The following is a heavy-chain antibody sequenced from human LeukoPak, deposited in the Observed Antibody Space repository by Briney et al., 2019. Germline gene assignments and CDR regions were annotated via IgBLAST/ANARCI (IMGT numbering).Heavy chain of an antibody. CDR3: ARGVKGGLKQWLVRWGVDP. D-gene: IGHD6-19*01. Sequence: PSETLSLTCAVYGGSFSGYYWSWIRQPPGKGLEWIGEINHSGSTNYNPSLKSRVTISVDTSKNQFSLKLSSVAAADTAVYYCARGVKGGLKQWLVRWGVDPWGQGTLVTVSS. V-gene: IGHV4-34*01. CDR1: GGSFSGYY. J-gene: IGHJ5*02. CDR2: INHSGST.